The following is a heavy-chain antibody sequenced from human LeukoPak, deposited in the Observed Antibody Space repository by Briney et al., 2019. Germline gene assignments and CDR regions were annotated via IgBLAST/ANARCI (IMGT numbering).Heavy chain of an antibody. CDR3: AGDILTGYSLGY. Sequence: PSETLSLTCTVSGGSISNYYWTWIRQPAGKGLEWIGRVYTTGTTNYNPSLKSRVTMSVDTSENQFSLKLSSVTAADTAVYYCAGDILTGYSLGYWGQGTLVTVSS. CDR1: GGSISNYY. CDR2: VYTTGTT. V-gene: IGHV4-4*07. D-gene: IGHD3-9*01. J-gene: IGHJ4*02.